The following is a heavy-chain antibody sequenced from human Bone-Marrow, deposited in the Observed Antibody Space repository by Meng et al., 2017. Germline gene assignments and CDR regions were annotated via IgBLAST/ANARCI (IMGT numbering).Heavy chain of an antibody. CDR1: GWSFSGYY. Sequence: QGQLQRGAPGLLTPSETLSPACAVYGWSFSGYYWSWIRHLPATGLEWIGEIHHSRSTNYNPSLKSRVTISVDTSKTQSSLKLSSVAAADTAVYYCARGRVVAATNPKFDYWGQGTLVTVSS. CDR2: IHHSRST. J-gene: IGHJ4*02. D-gene: IGHD2-15*01. V-gene: IGHV4-34*01. CDR3: ARGRVVAATNPKFDY.